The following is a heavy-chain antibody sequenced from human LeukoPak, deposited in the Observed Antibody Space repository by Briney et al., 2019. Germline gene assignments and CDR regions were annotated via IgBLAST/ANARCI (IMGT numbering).Heavy chain of an antibody. V-gene: IGHV3-33*01. D-gene: IGHD3-16*01. Sequence: GRSLRLSCAASGFIFSTYGMHWVRQAPGKGLEWVAVIWYDGSNKYYADSVKGRFTISRDNSKNTLYLQMNSLRAEDTAVYYCARDGPWGSPTELGHAFDIWGQGTMVTVSS. CDR1: GFIFSTYG. CDR3: ARDGPWGSPTELGHAFDI. CDR2: IWYDGSNK. J-gene: IGHJ3*02.